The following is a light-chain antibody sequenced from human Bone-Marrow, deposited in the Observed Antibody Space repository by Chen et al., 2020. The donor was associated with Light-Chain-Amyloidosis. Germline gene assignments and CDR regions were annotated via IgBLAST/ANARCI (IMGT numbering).Light chain of an antibody. V-gene: IGLV2-14*03. CDR3: SSSATSNTWV. J-gene: IGLJ3*02. Sequence: QSALTQPASVSGSPGQSLTVSCTGASSDVSWYQQHPGKAPKLVIYDVINRPSGVSSRFSGSNSGNTASLTISGLQAEDEADYFCSSSATSNTWVFGGGTKLTVL. CDR1: SSDV. CDR2: DVI.